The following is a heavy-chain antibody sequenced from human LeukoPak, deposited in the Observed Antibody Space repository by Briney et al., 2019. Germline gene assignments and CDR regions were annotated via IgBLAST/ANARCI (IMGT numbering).Heavy chain of an antibody. CDR3: AKGHRLAAAGTMSFDP. Sequence: GGSLRLSCAASGFTFSSYAMSWVRQAPGKGLEWVSAISGSGGSTYYADPVKGRFTISRDNSKNTLYLQMNSLRAEDTAVYYCAKGHRLAAAGTMSFDPWGQGTLVTVSS. CDR2: ISGSGGST. D-gene: IGHD6-13*01. V-gene: IGHV3-23*01. CDR1: GFTFSSYA. J-gene: IGHJ5*02.